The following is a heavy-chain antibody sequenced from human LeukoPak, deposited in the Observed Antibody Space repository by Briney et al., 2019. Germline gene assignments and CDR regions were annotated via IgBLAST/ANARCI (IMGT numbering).Heavy chain of an antibody. V-gene: IGHV4-30-4*01. Sequence: SETLSLTCTVSGASITSDIFYWNWIRQSPGKGLEWIGAIHNSRGTSYNPSLESRLTISVDPSENKFFLKMTSVTGADTATYYCGKVGGNTNSWGQGTLVTVSS. CDR2: IHNSRGT. CDR3: GKVGGNTNS. D-gene: IGHD4-23*01. J-gene: IGHJ4*02. CDR1: GASITSDIFY.